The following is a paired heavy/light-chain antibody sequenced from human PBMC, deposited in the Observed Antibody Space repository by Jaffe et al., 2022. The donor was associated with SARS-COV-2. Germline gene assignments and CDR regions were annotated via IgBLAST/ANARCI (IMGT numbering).Light chain of an antibody. V-gene: IGKV1-39*01. CDR3: QQSYSTLLWT. J-gene: IGKJ3*01. Sequence: DIQMTQSPSSLSASVGDRVTITCRASQSISSYLNWYQQKPGKAPKLLIYAASSLQSGVPSRFSGSGSGTDFTLTISSLQPEDFATYYCQQSYSTLLWTFGPGTKVDIK. CDR1: QSISSY. CDR2: AAS.
Heavy chain of an antibody. CDR3: ARVSLGAWKYSYGGVGDY. J-gene: IGHJ4*02. CDR1: GGSISSGSYY. CDR2: IYTSGST. D-gene: IGHD5-18*01. Sequence: QVQLQESGPGLVKPSQTLSLTCTVSGGSISSGSYYWSWIRQPAGKGLEWIGRIYTSGSTNYNPSLKSRVTISVDTSKNQFSLKLSSVTAADTAVYYCARVSLGAWKYSYGGVGDYWGQGTLVTVSS. V-gene: IGHV4-61*02.